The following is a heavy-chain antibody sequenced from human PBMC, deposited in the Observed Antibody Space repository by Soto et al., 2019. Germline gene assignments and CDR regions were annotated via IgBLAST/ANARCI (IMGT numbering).Heavy chain of an antibody. CDR3: AREASAPGTFREDASDI. D-gene: IGHD1-7*01. V-gene: IGHV1-69*12. CDR1: GDTFSNYA. J-gene: IGHJ3*02. Sequence: QVQLVQSGAEVKKSGSSVKVACKVSGDTFSNYAINWVRRAPGQGLEWMGAIVPIFRTTNYAQKFQGRVTITADESTITAYMELSRLRSDDTATYYCAREASAPGTFREDASDIWGQGTKVTVCS. CDR2: IVPIFRTT.